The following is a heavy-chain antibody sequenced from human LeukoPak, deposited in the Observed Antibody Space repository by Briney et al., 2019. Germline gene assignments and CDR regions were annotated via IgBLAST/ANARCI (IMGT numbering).Heavy chain of an antibody. V-gene: IGHV4-39*01. CDR1: GGSIRSSSYD. CDR3: ATIQVMVVPATLNY. D-gene: IGHD2-15*01. J-gene: IGHJ4*02. Sequence: SETLSLTCTVSGGSIRSSSYDWGWIRQPPGKGLEWIGSISYSGSTYYNPSLKSRVTIFVGTSKNQFSLNLSSVTAADTAVYYCATIQVMVVPATLNYWGQGTLVTVSS. CDR2: ISYSGST.